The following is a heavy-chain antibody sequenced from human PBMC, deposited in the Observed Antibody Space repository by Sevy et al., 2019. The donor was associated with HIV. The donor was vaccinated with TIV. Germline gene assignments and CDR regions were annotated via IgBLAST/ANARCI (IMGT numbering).Heavy chain of an antibody. Sequence: SETLSLTCTVSGGSISSYYWSWIRQPAGKGLEWIGRIYISGSTNCNFSLRSRVAMSVDTSKNQFSLNLCSATAGDTAVYSCARGLYGTNTPGCFDYWGQGKLVTVSS. D-gene: IGHD2-8*01. CDR2: IYISGST. CDR1: GGSISSYY. J-gene: IGHJ4*02. V-gene: IGHV4-4*07. CDR3: ARGLYGTNTPGCFDY.